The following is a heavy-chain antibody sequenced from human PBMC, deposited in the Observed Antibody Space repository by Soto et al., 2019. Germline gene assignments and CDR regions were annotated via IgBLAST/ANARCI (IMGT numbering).Heavy chain of an antibody. J-gene: IGHJ5*02. V-gene: IGHV4-34*01. CDR1: GGSFSGYY. CDR2: INHSGST. D-gene: IGHD3-9*01. CDR3: ARGQIGVTGYYWPFDTNWFDP. Sequence: SLTCAVYGGSFSGYYWSWIRHPPGKGLEWIGEINHSGSTNYNPSLKSRVTISVDTSKNQFSLKLSSVTAADTAVYYCARGQIGVTGYYWPFDTNWFDPWGQGTLVTVSS.